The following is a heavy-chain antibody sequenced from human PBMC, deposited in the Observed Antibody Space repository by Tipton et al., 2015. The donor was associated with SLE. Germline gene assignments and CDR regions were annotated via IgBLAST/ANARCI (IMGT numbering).Heavy chain of an antibody. J-gene: IGHJ4*02. CDR2: VSYCGST. V-gene: IGHV4-59*07. CDR3: ARLPDYFDH. CDR1: GGSINFCY. Sequence: TLSLTCSVSGGSINFCYWSWGRQPPGKGLEWIGYVSYCGSTNYNPSLQSRVTISVDTSKNQFSLKLRSVTAADTAVYYCARLPDYFDHWGQGALVTVSS.